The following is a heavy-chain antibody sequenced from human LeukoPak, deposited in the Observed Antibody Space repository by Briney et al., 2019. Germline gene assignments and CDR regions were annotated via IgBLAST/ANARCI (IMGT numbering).Heavy chain of an antibody. J-gene: IGHJ3*02. V-gene: IGHV3-9*01. CDR1: GGSISSGGYS. CDR3: AKSMYNWNDLDAFDI. Sequence: LSLTCAVSGGSISSGGYSWSWIRQPPGKGLEWVSGISWNSGSIGYADSVEGRFTISRDNGKNSLYLQMNSLRGEDTALYYCAKSMYNWNDLDAFDIWGQGTMVTVSS. D-gene: IGHD1-1*01. CDR2: ISWNSGSI.